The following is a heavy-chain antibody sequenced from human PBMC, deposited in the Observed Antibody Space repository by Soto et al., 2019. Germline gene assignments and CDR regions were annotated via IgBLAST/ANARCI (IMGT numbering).Heavy chain of an antibody. V-gene: IGHV3-20*04. CDR3: ARDVKKSGAGDSSPGDY. CDR1: GFTFDDYG. CDR2: INWNGGST. Sequence: EVQLVESGGGVVRPGGSLRLSCAASGFTFDDYGMSWVRQAPGKGLEWVSGINWNGGSTGYADSVKGRFTISRDNAKNSLYLQMNSLSAEDTALYYCARDVKKSGAGDSSPGDYWGQGTLVTVSS. J-gene: IGHJ4*02. D-gene: IGHD4-17*01.